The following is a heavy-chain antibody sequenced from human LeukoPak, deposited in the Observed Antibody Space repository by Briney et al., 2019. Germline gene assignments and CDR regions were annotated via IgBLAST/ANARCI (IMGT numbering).Heavy chain of an antibody. CDR2: IYGGGST. CDR3: ARDPSYGDYTRFDF. D-gene: IGHD4-17*01. J-gene: IGHJ4*02. Sequence: PGGSLRLSCAASGFSVSDYHMNWVRQAPGKGLEWVSVIYGGGSTDYADSVKGRFTISRDNSENTVYIEVNTLRAEDTAVYYCARDPSYGDYTRFDFWGQGALVTISS. CDR1: GFSVSDYH. V-gene: IGHV3-53*01.